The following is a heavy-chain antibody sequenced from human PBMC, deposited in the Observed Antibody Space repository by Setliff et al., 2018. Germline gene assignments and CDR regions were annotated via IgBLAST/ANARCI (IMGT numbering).Heavy chain of an antibody. CDR1: GYTFTAYY. J-gene: IGHJ4*02. CDR3: ARGAPGRYCSGGSCSYFDY. D-gene: IGHD2-15*01. Sequence: ASVKVSCKASGYTFTAYYMHWVRQAPGQGLEWMGWMNPTSGNTGYAQKFQGRVTMTRNTSISTAYMELSSLRSEDTAVYYCARGAPGRYCSGGSCSYFDYWGQGILVTVSS. V-gene: IGHV1-8*02. CDR2: MNPTSGNT.